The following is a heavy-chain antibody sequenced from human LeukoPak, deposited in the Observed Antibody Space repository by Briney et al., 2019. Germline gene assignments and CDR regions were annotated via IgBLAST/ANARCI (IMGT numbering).Heavy chain of an antibody. J-gene: IGHJ6*03. D-gene: IGHD3-10*01. CDR1: GFTFSDYY. CDR3: ARVAKHFRGGISFYFMDV. V-gene: IGHV3-11*04. Sequence: TGGSLRLSCAASGFTFSDYYMSWIRQAPGKGLEWVSYISSSGSTIYYADSVKGRFTISRDNAKNSLYLQMNSLRAEDTAVYYCARVAKHFRGGISFYFMDVWGKGTTVTISS. CDR2: ISSSGSTI.